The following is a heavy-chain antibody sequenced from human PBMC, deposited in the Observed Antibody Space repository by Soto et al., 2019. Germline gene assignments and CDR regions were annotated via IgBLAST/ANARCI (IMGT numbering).Heavy chain of an antibody. Sequence: GASVKVSCKASGGTFSSYAISWVRQAPGQGLEWMGGIIPIFGTANYAQKFQGRVTITADESTSTAYMELSSLRSEDTAVYYCARRPGTDPGHRASYWYFDLWGRGTLVTVSS. D-gene: IGHD1-7*01. J-gene: IGHJ2*01. CDR1: GGTFSSYA. CDR2: IIPIFGTA. V-gene: IGHV1-69*13. CDR3: ARRPGTDPGHRASYWYFDL.